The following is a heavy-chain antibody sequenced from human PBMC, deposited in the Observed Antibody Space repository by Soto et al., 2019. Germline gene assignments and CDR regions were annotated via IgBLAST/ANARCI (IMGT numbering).Heavy chain of an antibody. J-gene: IGHJ3*02. D-gene: IGHD3-3*02. Sequence: GGSLRLSCAASGFTFDDYTVNWFRQAPGKGLEWVAFIRSKAFREATHFAASVKGRFTLSRDDSKSIVYLQMNSLKTDDTALYFCATNRNYIAFITDIWGQGTLVTVSS. CDR3: ATNRNYIAFITDI. CDR1: GFTFDDYT. CDR2: IRSKAFREAT. V-gene: IGHV3-49*03.